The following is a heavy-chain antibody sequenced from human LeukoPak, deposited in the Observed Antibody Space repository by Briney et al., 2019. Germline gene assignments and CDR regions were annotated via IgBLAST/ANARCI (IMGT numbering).Heavy chain of an antibody. CDR3: ARALRDGYTGDDAFDI. J-gene: IGHJ3*02. V-gene: IGHV1-69*05. D-gene: IGHD5-24*01. CDR2: IIPIFGTA. Sequence: VAPVKVSCKASGGTFSSYAISWVRQAPGQGLEWMGRIIPIFGTANYAQKFQGRVTITTDESTSTAYMELSSLRSEDTAVYYCARALRDGYTGDDAFDIWGQGTMVTVSS. CDR1: GGTFSSYA.